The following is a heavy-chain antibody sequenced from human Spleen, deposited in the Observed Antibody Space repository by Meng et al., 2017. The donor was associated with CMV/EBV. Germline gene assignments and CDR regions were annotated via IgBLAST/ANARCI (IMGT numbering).Heavy chain of an antibody. CDR2: ISAYNGNT. J-gene: IGHJ4*02. Sequence: ASVKVSCKASGYTFTSYGISWVRQAPGQGLEWMGWISAYNGNTNYAQKLQGRVTMTTDSSTNTAFLEVRGLRSDDTAVYYCARGGMMWRSGVVVEPATAFDFWGQGTLVTVSS. CDR3: ARGGMMWRSGVVVEPATAFDF. D-gene: IGHD3-16*02. V-gene: IGHV1-18*01. CDR1: GYTFTSYG.